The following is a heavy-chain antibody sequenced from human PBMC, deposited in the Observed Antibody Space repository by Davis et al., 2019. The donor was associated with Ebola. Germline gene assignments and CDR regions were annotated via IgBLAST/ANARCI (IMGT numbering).Heavy chain of an antibody. V-gene: IGHV1-8*01. CDR1: GYSFINYD. D-gene: IGHD3-22*01. CDR2: MSPDSGNA. Sequence: AASVKVSCKASGYSFINYDINWVRQATGQGLEWMGWMSPDSGNAAFAQTFKGRVTMTRDTSISTAYMELSRLRSDDTAVYFCARGGFSMMVVPRDYFHGLDVWGQGTTVTVSS. CDR3: ARGGFSMMVVPRDYFHGLDV. J-gene: IGHJ6*02.